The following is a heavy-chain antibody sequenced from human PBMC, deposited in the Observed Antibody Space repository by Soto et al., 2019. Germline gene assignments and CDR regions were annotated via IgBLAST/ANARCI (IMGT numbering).Heavy chain of an antibody. Sequence: QVQLVESGGALVKPGGSLRLSCAASGFNFSDFYISWIRQAPGKGLEWVSFISATGETIYYAESVKGRFTISKDNAQKSLDLQRNSLGDEDTANYYCASQPQGSRRRDYCHSGGQGTVVPVSS. CDR1: GFNFSDFY. J-gene: IGHJ4*02. V-gene: IGHV3-11*04. CDR2: ISATGETI. CDR3: ASQPQGSRRRDYCHS.